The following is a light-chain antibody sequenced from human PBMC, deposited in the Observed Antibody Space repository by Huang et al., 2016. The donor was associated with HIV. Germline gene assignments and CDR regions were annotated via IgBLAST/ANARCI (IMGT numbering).Light chain of an antibody. CDR2: KAS. Sequence: DIQMTQSPSTLSASVGDRVTITRRASQTVTWWLAWYQQKPGKAPKVLIYKASSLQSGVTSRFIGSGSGTEFTLTINSLQPDDFATYYCQQYNTYPWTFGQGTKVEI. V-gene: IGKV1-5*03. CDR3: QQYNTYPWT. CDR1: QTVTWW. J-gene: IGKJ1*01.